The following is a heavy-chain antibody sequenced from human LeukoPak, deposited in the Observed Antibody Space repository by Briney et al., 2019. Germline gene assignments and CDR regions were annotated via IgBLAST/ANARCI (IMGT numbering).Heavy chain of an antibody. CDR2: IYHSGST. V-gene: IGHV4-30-2*01. CDR3: ARDWSHIRGYYYGMDV. J-gene: IGHJ6*02. Sequence: PSETLSLTCTVSGGSISSGGYYWSWIRQPPGKGLEWIGYIYHSGSTYYNPSLKSRVTISVDRSKNQFSLKLSSVTAADTAVYYCARDWSHIRGYYYGMDVWGQGTTVTVSS. CDR1: GGSISSGGYY. D-gene: IGHD1-14*01.